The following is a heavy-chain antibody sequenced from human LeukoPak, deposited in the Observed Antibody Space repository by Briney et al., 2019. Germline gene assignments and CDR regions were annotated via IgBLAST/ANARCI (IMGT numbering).Heavy chain of an antibody. J-gene: IGHJ3*02. CDR2: IYYSGSTKDNPT. CDR1: GGSISTYY. Sequence: SETLSLTCTVSGGSISTYYWSWIRQPPGKGLEWIEYIYYSGSTKDNPTNYNPALKSRVTISVDTSKNQFSLKLSSVTAADTAVYYCARLVRGAPSAFDIWGQGTMVTVSS. D-gene: IGHD3-10*01. CDR3: ARLVRGAPSAFDI. V-gene: IGHV4-59*01.